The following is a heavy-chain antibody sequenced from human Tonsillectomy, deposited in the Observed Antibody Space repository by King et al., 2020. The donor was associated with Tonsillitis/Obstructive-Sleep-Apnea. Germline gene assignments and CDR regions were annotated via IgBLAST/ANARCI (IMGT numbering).Heavy chain of an antibody. V-gene: IGHV1-69*04. CDR3: ARDSGDGAHFDY. J-gene: IGHJ4*02. Sequence: QLVRSGAEVKKPGSSVNVSCKASGGTFNTYAVSWVRQAPGQGLEWMGWIIPILAIANYAQKFQDRLTITADKSTNTAYMFLSSLRSEDTAVYYCARDSGDGAHFDYWGQGTLVTVSS. D-gene: IGHD7-27*01. CDR1: GGTFNTYA. CDR2: IIPILAIA.